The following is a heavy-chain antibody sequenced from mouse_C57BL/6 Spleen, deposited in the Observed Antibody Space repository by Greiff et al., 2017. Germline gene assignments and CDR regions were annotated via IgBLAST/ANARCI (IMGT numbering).Heavy chain of an antibody. CDR2: INPGSGGT. D-gene: IGHD1-2*01. V-gene: IGHV1-54*01. CDR3: ARGTTAFDG. CDR1: GYAFTNYL. J-gene: IGHJ2*01. Sequence: QVQLKESGAELVRPGTSVKVSCKASGYAFTNYLIEWVKQRPGQGLEWIGVINPGSGGTNYNEKFKGKATLTADKSSSTAYMQLSSLTSEYSAVYCCARGTTAFDGWGQGTTLTVAS.